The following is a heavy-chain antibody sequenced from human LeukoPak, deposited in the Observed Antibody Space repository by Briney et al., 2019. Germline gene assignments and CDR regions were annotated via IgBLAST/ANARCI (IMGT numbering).Heavy chain of an antibody. Sequence: SSVKVSCKPSGYTVTSYGISWVGQAPGHRLEGMGWISAYNGNTNYAQKLQGRVPMTTDTSTSTDYMELRSLRSDDTAVYYCARGLLNPHWFDPWGQGTLVTVSS. J-gene: IGHJ5*02. CDR1: GYTVTSYG. CDR3: ARGLLNPHWFDP. D-gene: IGHD1-14*01. CDR2: ISAYNGNT. V-gene: IGHV1-18*01.